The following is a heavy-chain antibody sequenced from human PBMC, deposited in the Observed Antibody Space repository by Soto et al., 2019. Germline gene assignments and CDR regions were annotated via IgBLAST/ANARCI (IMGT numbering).Heavy chain of an antibody. V-gene: IGHV3-21*01. Sequence: GGSLRLSCASSGFTFSSYSMNWVRQAPGKGLEWVSSISSSSSYIYYADSVKGRFTISRDNAKNSLYLQMNSLRAEDTAVYYCAKQQQLLTGWFDPWGQGTLVTVSS. CDR1: GFTFSSYS. CDR3: AKQQQLLTGWFDP. CDR2: ISSSSSYI. J-gene: IGHJ5*02. D-gene: IGHD6-13*01.